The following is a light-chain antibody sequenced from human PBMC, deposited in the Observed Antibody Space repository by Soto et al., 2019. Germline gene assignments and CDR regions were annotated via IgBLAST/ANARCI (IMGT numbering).Light chain of an antibody. CDR1: QSISNW. Sequence: DIQMTQSPSTLSASVGDRVTITCRASQSISNWLAWYQQKPGKAPKLLIYKASNLEGGVPSRFSGSGSGTEFTLTISSLQPDDFATYYCQQYDTSSRTFGQGTKVEI. J-gene: IGKJ1*01. CDR2: KAS. V-gene: IGKV1-5*03. CDR3: QQYDTSSRT.